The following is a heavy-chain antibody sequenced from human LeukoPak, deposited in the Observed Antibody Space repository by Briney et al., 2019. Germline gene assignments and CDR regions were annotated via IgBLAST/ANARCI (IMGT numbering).Heavy chain of an antibody. CDR1: GFIFRDYY. V-gene: IGHV3-11*04. D-gene: IGHD5-12*01. CDR2: ISSSGTTI. J-gene: IGHJ4*02. Sequence: GGSLRLSCAASGFIFRDYYMSWIRQAPGKGLEWISYISSSGTTIFYADSVKGRFTISRDNAKNSLYLRMNSLRAEDTAVYYCANLGGGYDPGDYWGQGTLVTVSS. CDR3: ANLGGGYDPGDY.